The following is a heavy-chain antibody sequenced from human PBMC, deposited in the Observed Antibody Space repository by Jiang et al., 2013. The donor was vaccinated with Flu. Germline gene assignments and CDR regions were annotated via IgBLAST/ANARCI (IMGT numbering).Heavy chain of an antibody. CDR1: GYRFANFW. CDR3: ARRGYSGYGYDY. Sequence: GAEVKKPGESLKISCQGSGYRFANFWIGWVRQRPGRGLEWLGIIFPNDGDTRYSPSFEGQVTISADKSISTAYLQWSSLKASDTAMYYCARRGYSGYGYDYWGQGTLVTVSS. CDR2: IFPNDGDT. V-gene: IGHV5-51*01. D-gene: IGHD5-12*01. J-gene: IGHJ4*02.